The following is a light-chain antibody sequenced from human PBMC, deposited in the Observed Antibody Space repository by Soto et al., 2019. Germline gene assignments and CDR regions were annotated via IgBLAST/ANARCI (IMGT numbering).Light chain of an antibody. Sequence: DIQMTQSPSSLSASVGDRVTITCRASESISNNLNLYQQKPGKAPKLLIYAASTWQSGVPSRFSGGGSGTDFTLTIGSLRPEDFTTYYCQQTYSTPRGAFGQGTKVEIK. CDR3: QQTYSTPRGA. CDR1: ESISNN. J-gene: IGKJ1*01. V-gene: IGKV1-39*01. CDR2: AAS.